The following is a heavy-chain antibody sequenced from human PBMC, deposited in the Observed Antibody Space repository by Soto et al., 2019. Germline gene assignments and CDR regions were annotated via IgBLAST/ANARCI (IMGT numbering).Heavy chain of an antibody. D-gene: IGHD3-10*01. Sequence: SETLSLTCAVSGGSVSSSNWWSWVRQPPGKGLEWIGEIYQSGSTYYSPSLKSRVTISIDTSKNQFSLKLSSVTAADTAVYYCAGILWSGESPFNLWDQGTLVTVSS. V-gene: IGHV4-4*02. CDR2: IYQSGST. CDR3: AGILWSGESPFNL. J-gene: IGHJ5*02. CDR1: GGSVSSSNW.